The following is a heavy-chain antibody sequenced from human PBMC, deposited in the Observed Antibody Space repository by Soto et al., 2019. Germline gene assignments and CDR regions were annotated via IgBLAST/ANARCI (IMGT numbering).Heavy chain of an antibody. CDR1: GGSISSYY. CDR3: ARDYPNGHYVFDY. Sequence: PSETLSLTCTVSGGSISSYYWSWIRQPPGKGLEWIGYIYYSGSTNYNPSLKSRVTISVDTSKNQFSLKLSSVTAADTAVYYCARDYPNGHYVFDYWGQGTLVIVSS. V-gene: IGHV4-59*01. J-gene: IGHJ4*02. CDR2: IYYSGST. D-gene: IGHD4-17*01.